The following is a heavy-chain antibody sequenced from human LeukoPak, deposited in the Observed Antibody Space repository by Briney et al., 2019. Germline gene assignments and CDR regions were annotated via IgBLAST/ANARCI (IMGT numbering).Heavy chain of an antibody. CDR3: AREGSSGWYGY. V-gene: IGHV1-18*04. J-gene: IGHJ4*02. CDR2: ISAYNGNT. CDR1: GYIFTSYW. D-gene: IGHD6-19*01. Sequence: GESLKISCKGSGYIFTSYWIGWVRQAPGQGLEWMGWISAYNGNTNYAQKLQGRVTMTTDTSTSTAYMELRSLRSDDTAVYYCAREGSSGWYGYWGQGTLVTVSS.